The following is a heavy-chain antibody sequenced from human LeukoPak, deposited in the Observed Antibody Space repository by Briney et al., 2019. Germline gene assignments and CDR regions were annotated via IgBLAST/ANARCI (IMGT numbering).Heavy chain of an antibody. CDR3: ARHSGHDFDY. CDR1: GFTFSSYS. Sequence: GGSLRLSCAASGFTFSSYSMNWVRQAPGKGLEWASSISSSSSYIYYADSVKGRFTISRDNAKNSLYLQMNSLRAEDTAVYYCARHSGHDFDYWGQGTLVTVSS. J-gene: IGHJ4*02. V-gene: IGHV3-21*01. D-gene: IGHD2-15*01. CDR2: ISSSSSYI.